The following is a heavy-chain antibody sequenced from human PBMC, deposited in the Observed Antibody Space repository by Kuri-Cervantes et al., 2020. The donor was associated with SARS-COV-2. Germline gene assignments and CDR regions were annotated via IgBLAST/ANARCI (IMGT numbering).Heavy chain of an antibody. Sequence: ASVKVSFKARETTFPNYDINWVRQATGQGLEWMGMVKTNSGNTLYAQIFQGRVTMTRDTSTSTVYMELSSLRSEDTAVYYCARDFRGSNYYDSSGPHDAFDIWGQGTMVTVSS. V-gene: IGHV1-8*01. CDR3: ARDFRGSNYYDSSGPHDAFDI. CDR1: ETTFPNYD. J-gene: IGHJ3*02. CDR2: VKTNSGNT. D-gene: IGHD3-22*01.